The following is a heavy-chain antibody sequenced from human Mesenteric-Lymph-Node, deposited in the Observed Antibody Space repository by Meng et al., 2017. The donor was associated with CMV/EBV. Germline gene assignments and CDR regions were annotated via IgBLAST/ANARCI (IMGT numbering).Heavy chain of an antibody. V-gene: IGHV3-74*01. CDR2: ISSDGRTT. Sequence: CAASGFTFSSYWMHWVRQAPGKGLVWVSRISSDGRTTTYADSVKGRFTISRDNAKNTLYLQMSSLRAEDTAIYYCARKSCDGDCEFDYWSQGTLVTVSS. J-gene: IGHJ4*02. CDR1: GFTFSSYW. D-gene: IGHD2-21*01. CDR3: ARKSCDGDCEFDY.